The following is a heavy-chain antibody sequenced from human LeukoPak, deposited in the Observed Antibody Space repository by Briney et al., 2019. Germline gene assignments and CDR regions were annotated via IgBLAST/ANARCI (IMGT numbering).Heavy chain of an antibody. D-gene: IGHD3-22*01. CDR3: ARGITMMIVAPGY. Sequence: GGSLRLSCAASGLTVNNNYMTWVRQAPGKGLEWVSVLYSNSITHYADSVKGRFTISRDSSKNTLYLQMNSLRAEDTAVYYCARGITMMIVAPGYWGQGALVTVSS. CDR1: GLTVNNNY. J-gene: IGHJ4*02. CDR2: LYSNSIT. V-gene: IGHV3-53*01.